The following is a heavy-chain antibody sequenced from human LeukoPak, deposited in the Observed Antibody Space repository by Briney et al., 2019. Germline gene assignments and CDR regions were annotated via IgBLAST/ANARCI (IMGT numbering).Heavy chain of an antibody. J-gene: IGHJ4*02. Sequence: ASVKVSCKASGYTFTGYYMHWVRQTPGHGLEWMGWINPNSGGTNYAQKFQGRVTMTRDTSISTAYMELSRLRSDDTAVYYCARDHRIVGATTPDYWGQGTLVTVSS. V-gene: IGHV1-2*02. CDR1: GYTFTGYY. CDR2: INPNSGGT. D-gene: IGHD1-26*01. CDR3: ARDHRIVGATTPDY.